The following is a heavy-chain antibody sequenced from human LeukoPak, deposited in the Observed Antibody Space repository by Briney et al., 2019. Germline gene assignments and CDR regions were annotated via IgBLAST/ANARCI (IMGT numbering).Heavy chain of an antibody. CDR2: IIPIFGTA. D-gene: IGHD2-8*01. J-gene: IGHJ4*02. Sequence: SVKVSCKASGGTFSSYAISWVRQAPGQGLEWMGGIIPIFGTANYAQKFQGRVTITADESTSTAYMELSSLRSEDTAVYYCARDYCTNGVCYSGYFDYWGQGTLVTVSS. V-gene: IGHV1-69*13. CDR1: GGTFSSYA. CDR3: ARDYCTNGVCYSGYFDY.